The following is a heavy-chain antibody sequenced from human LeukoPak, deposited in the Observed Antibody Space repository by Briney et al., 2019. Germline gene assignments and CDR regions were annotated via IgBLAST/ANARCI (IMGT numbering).Heavy chain of an antibody. CDR1: GYTFTSYG. CDR2: ISAYNGNT. V-gene: IGHV1-18*01. Sequence: ASVKVSCKASGYTFTSYGISWVRQAPGQGLEWMGWISAYNGNTNYAQKLQGRVTMTTDTSTSTAYMELRSLRSDDTAVYYCARDPLLWFGELLSYYYMDVWGKGTTVTVSS. CDR3: ARDPLLWFGELLSYYYMDV. J-gene: IGHJ6*03. D-gene: IGHD3-10*01.